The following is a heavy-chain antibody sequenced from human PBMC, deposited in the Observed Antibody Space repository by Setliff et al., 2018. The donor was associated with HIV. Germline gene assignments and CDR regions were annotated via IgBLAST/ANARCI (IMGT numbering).Heavy chain of an antibody. Sequence: SVKVSCKASGGAFSSYAISWVRQAPGQGLEWMGRVIPIFDRSHYAEKFQGRVTMTADKSTSTAYMEWSSLRSDDSAMYYCAREGPCGNSCYSNYWGQGTLVTVSS. CDR1: GGAFSSYA. V-gene: IGHV1-69*04. CDR3: AREGPCGNSCYSNY. D-gene: IGHD2-15*01. CDR2: VIPIFDRS. J-gene: IGHJ4*02.